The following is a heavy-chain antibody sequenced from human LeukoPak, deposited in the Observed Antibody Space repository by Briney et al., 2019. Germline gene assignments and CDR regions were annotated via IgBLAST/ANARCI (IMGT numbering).Heavy chain of an antibody. CDR3: ARAGTYYYYMDV. CDR1: GGSFSGYY. Sequence: SETLSLTCTVYGGSFSGYYWSWIRQPPGKGLEWIGEINHSGSTNYNPSLKNRLTTSVDTSKNQFSLKLSSVTAADTAVYYCARAGTYYYYMDVWGKGTTVTVSS. D-gene: IGHD1-1*01. CDR2: INHSGST. J-gene: IGHJ6*03. V-gene: IGHV4-34*01.